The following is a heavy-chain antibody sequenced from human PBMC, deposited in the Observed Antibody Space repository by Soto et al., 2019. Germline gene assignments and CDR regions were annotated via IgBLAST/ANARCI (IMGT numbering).Heavy chain of an antibody. V-gene: IGHV4-4*07. Sequence: RXATLSLTCTVSGGSMRGFVWTGVRQPPGMPLEGLGHVAANGSTAYNPSLRSRLSLSLDVSKNRFSLELTSVTAADTATYFCARGGSTHYYYGLDVWGQGTTVTVSS. CDR2: VAANGST. CDR1: GGSMRGFV. J-gene: IGHJ6*02. CDR3: ARGGSTHYYYGLDV.